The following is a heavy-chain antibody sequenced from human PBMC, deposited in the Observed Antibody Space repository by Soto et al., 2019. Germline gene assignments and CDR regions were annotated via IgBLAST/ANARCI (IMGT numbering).Heavy chain of an antibody. CDR3: VGDYRGLEGFDI. Sequence: EVQLLESGGGLVQPGGSLRLSCAASGITFTKYAMAWVRQAPERGLEWVSGISGSGGGTYYADSVKGRFTISRDNTKNAMFIQMNSLRAEDTAKYYCVGDYRGLEGFDIWGQGTMVTDSS. CDR1: GITFTKYA. V-gene: IGHV3-23*01. D-gene: IGHD4-17*01. J-gene: IGHJ3*02. CDR2: ISGSGGGT.